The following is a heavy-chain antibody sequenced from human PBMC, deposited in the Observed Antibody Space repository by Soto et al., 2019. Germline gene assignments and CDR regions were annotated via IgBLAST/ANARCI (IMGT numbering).Heavy chain of an antibody. D-gene: IGHD3-3*02. J-gene: IGHJ4*02. Sequence: EVQLLESGGGLVQPGGSLRLSCAASGFTFTNYAMTWVRQAPGQGLEWVSTISAGGSTTFYADSVKGRFTVSRDTSKNTLFLQLNSKRLDDTAVYFCSRGTFGPDFWGQGTMVTVSS. CDR3: SRGTFGPDF. CDR1: GFTFTNYA. V-gene: IGHV3-23*01. CDR2: ISAGGSTT.